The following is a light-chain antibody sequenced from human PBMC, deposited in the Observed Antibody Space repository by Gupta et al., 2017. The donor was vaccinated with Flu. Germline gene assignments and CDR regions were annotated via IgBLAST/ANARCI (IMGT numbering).Light chain of an antibody. CDR1: TGNIASDY. V-gene: IGLV6-57*03. J-gene: IGLJ2*01. CDR3: QSDDSTNDVV. CDR2: EDN. Sequence: FMPTQPPSVSASPGKTVTTTCTRSTGNIASDYVQWYQQRPGTAPTIVIYEDNKSRSGGPDRVSGSINGSSNAASLTISGQKREDAAEYYCQSDDSTNDVVFGGGTKLTVL.